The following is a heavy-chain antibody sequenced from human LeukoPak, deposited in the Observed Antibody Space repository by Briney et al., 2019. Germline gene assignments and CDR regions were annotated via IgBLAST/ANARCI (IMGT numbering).Heavy chain of an antibody. J-gene: IGHJ4*02. CDR2: INHSGST. D-gene: IGHD5-18*01. CDR1: GGSFSGYY. CDR3: ARQGDTAMVTDFDY. V-gene: IGHV4-34*01. Sequence: SETLSLTCAVYGGSFSGYYWSWIRQPPGKGLEWIGEINHSGSTNYNPSFKSRVTISVDTSKNQFSLKLSSVTAADTAVYYCARQGDTAMVTDFDYWGQGTLVTVSS.